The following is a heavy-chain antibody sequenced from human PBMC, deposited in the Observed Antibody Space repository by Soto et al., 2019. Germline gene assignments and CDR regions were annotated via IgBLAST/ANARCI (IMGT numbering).Heavy chain of an antibody. CDR2: IWYDGSNK. CDR3: ARDSGYCISTSCYTPTFDY. CDR1: GFTFSSYG. V-gene: IGHV3-33*01. D-gene: IGHD2-2*02. Sequence: QVQLVESGGGVVQPGRSLRLSCAASGFTFSSYGMHWVRQAPGKGLEWVAVIWYDGSNKYYADSVKGRFTISRDNYKNSQYLQMNSLRAEDTSVYYSARDSGYCISTSCYTPTFDYWGQGTLVTVSS. J-gene: IGHJ4*02.